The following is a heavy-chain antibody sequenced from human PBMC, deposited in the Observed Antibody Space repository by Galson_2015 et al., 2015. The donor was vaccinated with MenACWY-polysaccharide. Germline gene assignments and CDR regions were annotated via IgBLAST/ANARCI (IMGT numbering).Heavy chain of an antibody. CDR2: INPNSGAT. D-gene: IGHD2-2*01. V-gene: IGHV1-2*02. J-gene: IGHJ5*02. Sequence: KVSCKSSGYTFTGNFIHWVRQAPGQGLEWMGWINPNSGATSYAQKFQGRVTMTRDTSINTAYMELNRLRSDDTAMYYCTRVPTYQKAEGIWFVPSGQGTPVTVAS. CDR3: TRVPTYQKAEGIWFVP. CDR1: GYTFTGNF.